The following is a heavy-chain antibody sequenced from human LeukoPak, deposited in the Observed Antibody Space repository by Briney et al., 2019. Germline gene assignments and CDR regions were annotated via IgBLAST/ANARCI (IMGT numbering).Heavy chain of an antibody. CDR3: ARDQTAYSSGWYSTDY. Sequence: GGSLRLSCAASGFTFSSYAMHWVRQAPGKGLEWVAVIPYDGSNKYYADSVKGRFTISRDNSKNTLYLQMNSLRAEDTAVYYCARDQTAYSSGWYSTDYWGQGTLVTVSS. V-gene: IGHV3-30*04. D-gene: IGHD6-19*01. CDR2: IPYDGSNK. J-gene: IGHJ4*02. CDR1: GFTFSSYA.